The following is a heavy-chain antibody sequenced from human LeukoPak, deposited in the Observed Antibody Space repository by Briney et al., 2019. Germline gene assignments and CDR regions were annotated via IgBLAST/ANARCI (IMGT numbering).Heavy chain of an antibody. D-gene: IGHD5-12*01. CDR2: IIPILGIA. J-gene: IGHJ4*02. CDR1: GGTFSSYA. Sequence: GASVKVSCKASGGTFSSYAISWVRQAPGQGPEWMGRIIPILGIANYAQKFQGRVTITADKSTSTAYMELSSLRSEDTAVYYCAINSGYDWVYYFDYWGQGTLVTVSS. V-gene: IGHV1-69*04. CDR3: AINSGYDWVYYFDY.